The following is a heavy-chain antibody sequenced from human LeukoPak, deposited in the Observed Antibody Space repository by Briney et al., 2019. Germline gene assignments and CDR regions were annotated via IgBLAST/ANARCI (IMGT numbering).Heavy chain of an antibody. CDR3: ARVRYYDSSGYKYYFDY. Sequence: PGGSLRLSCAASGFTFSTYEMNWVRQAPGKGLEWVANIKQDGSEKYYVDSVKGRFTISRDNAKNSLYLQMNSLRAEDTAVYYCARVRYYDSSGYKYYFDYWGQGTLVTVSS. J-gene: IGHJ4*02. CDR1: GFTFSTYE. V-gene: IGHV3-7*01. D-gene: IGHD3-22*01. CDR2: IKQDGSEK.